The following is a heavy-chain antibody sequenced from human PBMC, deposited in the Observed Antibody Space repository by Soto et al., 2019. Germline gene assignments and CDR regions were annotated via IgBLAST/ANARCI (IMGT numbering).Heavy chain of an antibody. CDR2: ISGSGGST. V-gene: IGHV3-23*01. CDR3: VKGGGFIKSKAAAGRKRHWFGP. J-gene: IGHJ5*02. CDR1: GFTFSSYA. D-gene: IGHD6-13*01. Sequence: PGGSLRLSCAASGFTFSSYAMSWVRQAPGKGLEWVSAISGSGGSTYYADSVKGRFTISRDNSKNTLYLQMNSLRAEDTAVYYYVKGGGFIKSKAAAGRKRHWFGPWGKVTLVTVA.